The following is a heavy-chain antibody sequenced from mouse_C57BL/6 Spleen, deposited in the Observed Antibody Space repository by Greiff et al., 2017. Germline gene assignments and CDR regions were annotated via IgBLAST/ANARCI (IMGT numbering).Heavy chain of an antibody. J-gene: IGHJ3*01. V-gene: IGHV5-17*01. CDR2: ISSGSSTI. CDR3: ARLLGFAY. CDR1: GFTFSDYG. Sequence: EVQVVESGGGLVKPGGSLKLSCAASGFTFSDYGMHWVRQAPETGLEWVAYISSGSSTIYYADTVKGRFTISRDNAKITLFLQRTSLRSEDTAMYYCARLLGFAYWGQGTLVTVSA.